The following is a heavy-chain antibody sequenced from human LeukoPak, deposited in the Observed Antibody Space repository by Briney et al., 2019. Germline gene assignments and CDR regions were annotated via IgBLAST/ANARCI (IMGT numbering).Heavy chain of an antibody. D-gene: IGHD3-10*01. Sequence: PGGSLRLSCAASGFTFSDYYMSWIRQAPGKGLEWVSAISGSGGSTYYADSVKGRFTISRDNSKNTLYLQMNSLRAEDTAVYYCAKGIWFGESYGMDVWGQGTTVTVSS. CDR3: AKGIWFGESYGMDV. CDR1: GFTFSDYY. CDR2: ISGSGGST. J-gene: IGHJ6*02. V-gene: IGHV3-23*01.